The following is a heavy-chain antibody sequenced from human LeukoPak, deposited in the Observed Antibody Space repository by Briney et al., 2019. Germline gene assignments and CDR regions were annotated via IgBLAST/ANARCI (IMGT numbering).Heavy chain of an antibody. V-gene: IGHV4-31*03. CDR2: IYYSGST. D-gene: IGHD2-2*01. Sequence: PSETLSLTCTVSGGSISSGDYYWSWIRQHPGKGLEWIGYIYYSGSTYYNPSLKSRVTISVDTSKNQFSLKLSSVTAADTAVYYCARDLGYCSSTSCYGAGYFDYWGQGTLVTVSS. CDR3: ARDLGYCSSTSCYGAGYFDY. CDR1: GGSISSGDYY. J-gene: IGHJ4*02.